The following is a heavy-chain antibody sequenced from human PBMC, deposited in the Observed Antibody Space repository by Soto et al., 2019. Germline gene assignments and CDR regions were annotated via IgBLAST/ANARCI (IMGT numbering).Heavy chain of an antibody. J-gene: IGHJ4*02. D-gene: IGHD3-22*01. CDR3: AAGGDSSGYSVY. V-gene: IGHV1-58*01. CDR1: GFTFTSSA. CDR2: IVVGSGNT. Sequence: SVKVSCKASGFTFTSSAVQWVRQARGQRLEWIGWIVVGSGNTNYAQKFQERVTITRDMSTSTAYMELSSLRSEDTAVYYCAAGGDSSGYSVYWGQGTLVTVSS.